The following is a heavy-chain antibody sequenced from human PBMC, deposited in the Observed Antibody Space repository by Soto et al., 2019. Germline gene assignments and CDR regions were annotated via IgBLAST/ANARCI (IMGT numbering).Heavy chain of an antibody. CDR3: GRDRRRTVVHTLGRSGIMDV. D-gene: IGHD1-26*01. CDR2: INDDGNEK. J-gene: IGHJ6*04. CDR1: DFAFAAHW. Sequence: EVQLVESGGGLVQPGGSLRLSCAASDFAFAAHWRIWVRQAPGKGMEWVANINDDGNEKYLVDSVKGRFTISRDNAKNLMYLTMTRLRDENTAVYYCGRDRRRTVVHTLGRSGIMDVWGKGNAVNVSS. V-gene: IGHV3-7*01.